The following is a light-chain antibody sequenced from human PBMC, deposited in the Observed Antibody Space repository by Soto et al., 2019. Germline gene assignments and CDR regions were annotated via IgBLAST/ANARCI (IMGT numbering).Light chain of an antibody. J-gene: IGLJ1*01. Sequence: QSALTQSPSVSGVPGQRVSISCTGTSSNIGAGFDVHWYQQLPATAPKLLIYGNNNRPSGVPDRFSGSKSGTSASLAITGLQAEDEADYYCQSYDTSLSGGSVFGTGTKLTVL. CDR1: SSNIGAGFD. CDR2: GNN. V-gene: IGLV1-40*01. CDR3: QSYDTSLSGGSV.